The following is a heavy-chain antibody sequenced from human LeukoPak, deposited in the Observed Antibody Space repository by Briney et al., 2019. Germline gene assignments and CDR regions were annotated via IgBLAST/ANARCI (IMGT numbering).Heavy chain of an antibody. CDR3: ARVVGGGCSSTSCYRSYYYYMDV. V-gene: IGHV4-34*01. CDR2: INHSGST. D-gene: IGHD2-2*01. J-gene: IGHJ6*03. Sequence: SETLSLTCAVYGGSFSGYYWSWIRQPPGKGLEWIGEINHSGSTNYNPSLKSRVTISVDTSKNQFSLKLSSVTAADTAVYYCARVVGGGCSSTSCYRSYYYYMDVWGKGTTVTVSS. CDR1: GGSFSGYY.